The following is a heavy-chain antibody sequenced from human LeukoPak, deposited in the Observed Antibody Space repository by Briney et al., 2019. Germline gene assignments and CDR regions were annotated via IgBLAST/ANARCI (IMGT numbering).Heavy chain of an antibody. V-gene: IGHV3-74*01. CDR1: GFTFSSYW. D-gene: IGHD3-3*01. J-gene: IGHJ3*02. CDR3: ARSAGITIFGVVIMSAFDI. CDR2: INSDGSST. Sequence: GGSLRLSCAASGFTFSSYWMHWVRQAPGKGLVWVSRINSDGSSTSYADSVKGRFTISRDNAKNTLYLQMNSLRAEDTAVYYCARSAGITIFGVVIMSAFDIWGQGTMVTVSS.